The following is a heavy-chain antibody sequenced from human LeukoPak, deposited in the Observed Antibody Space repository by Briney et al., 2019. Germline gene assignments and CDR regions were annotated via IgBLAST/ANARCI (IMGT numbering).Heavy chain of an antibody. V-gene: IGHV1-3*01. J-gene: IGHJ5*02. CDR2: INAGNGNT. Sequence: GASVKVSCKASGYTFTSYAMHWVRQAPGQRLEWMGWINAGNGNTKYSQKFQGRVTITRDTSASTAYMELSSPRSEDTAVYYCASASSGWHFNWFDPWGQGTLVTVSS. CDR1: GYTFTSYA. CDR3: ASASSGWHFNWFDP. D-gene: IGHD6-19*01.